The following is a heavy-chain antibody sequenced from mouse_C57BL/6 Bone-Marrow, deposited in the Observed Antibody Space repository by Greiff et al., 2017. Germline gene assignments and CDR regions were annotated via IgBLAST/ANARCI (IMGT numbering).Heavy chain of an antibody. CDR3: ERTYRFITTVVALEDY. Sequence: VQLQQSGAELAKPGASVKLSCKASGYTFTSYWMHWVKQRPGQGLAWIGYINPSSGYTKYNQKFKDKATLTADKSSSTAYMQLSSLTYEDSAVYYCERTYRFITTVVALEDYWGQGTTRAVSS. V-gene: IGHV1-7*01. D-gene: IGHD1-1*01. CDR2: INPSSGYT. CDR1: GYTFTSYW. J-gene: IGHJ2*01.